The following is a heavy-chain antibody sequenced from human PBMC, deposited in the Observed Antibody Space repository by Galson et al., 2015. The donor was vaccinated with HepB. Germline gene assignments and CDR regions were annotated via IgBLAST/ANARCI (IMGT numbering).Heavy chain of an antibody. V-gene: IGHV3-30*04. J-gene: IGHJ6*02. D-gene: IGHD5-12*01. CDR1: GFTFSNYG. CDR2: ISSDGTTK. CDR3: ARIGDGYDHMGVYFNNGMDV. Sequence: SLRLSCAASGFTFSNYGFHWIRQPPGKGLEWVAVISSDGTTKNYADSVKGRFTISRDNSESTLPLEMNSLRSDDRAVYYCARIGDGYDHMGVYFNNGMDVWGQGTTVTVAS.